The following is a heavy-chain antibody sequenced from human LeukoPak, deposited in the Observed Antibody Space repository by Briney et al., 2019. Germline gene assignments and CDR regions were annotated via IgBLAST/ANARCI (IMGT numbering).Heavy chain of an antibody. CDR3: ARDRAAVAGKAPK. Sequence: GGSLRLSCAASGFSVSSNYMTWVRQAPGKGLEWVSIIYGDGTTDYADSVKGRFTISRDNAENSLYLQMNSLRAEDTAVYYCARDRAAVAGKAPKWGQGTLVTVSS. D-gene: IGHD6-19*01. V-gene: IGHV3-66*01. CDR2: IYGDGTT. CDR1: GFSVSSNY. J-gene: IGHJ4*02.